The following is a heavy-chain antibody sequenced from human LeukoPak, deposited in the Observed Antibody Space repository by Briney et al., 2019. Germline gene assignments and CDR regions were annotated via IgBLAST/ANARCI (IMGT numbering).Heavy chain of an antibody. Sequence: PSETLSLTCTVSGGSISSGSYYWSWIRQPAGKGLEWIGRIYTSGSTNYNPSLKSRVTISVDTSKNQFSLKLSPVTAADTAVYYCARGFPGSLRPYSRRYYYDSSGYDYWGQGTLVTVSS. CDR2: IYTSGST. V-gene: IGHV4-61*02. CDR3: ARGFPGSLRPYSRRYYYDSSGYDY. J-gene: IGHJ4*02. CDR1: GGSISSGSYY. D-gene: IGHD3-22*01.